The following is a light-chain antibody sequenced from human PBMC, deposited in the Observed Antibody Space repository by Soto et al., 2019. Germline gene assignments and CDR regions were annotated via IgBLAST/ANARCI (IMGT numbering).Light chain of an antibody. V-gene: IGKV3-20*01. CDR1: QTVSSNY. CDR2: GAS. Sequence: EIVLTQSPGTLSLSPGERATLSCRASQTVSSNYLAWYRQKPGQAPRVLIYGASSRFTGIPDRFSGSGSGTDFILTSSRLEPEDFAVYFCQQYGSSPFTFGPGTKVDIK. CDR3: QQYGSSPFT. J-gene: IGKJ3*01.